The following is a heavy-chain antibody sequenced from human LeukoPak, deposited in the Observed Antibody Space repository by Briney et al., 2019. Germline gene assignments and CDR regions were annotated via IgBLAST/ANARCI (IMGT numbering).Heavy chain of an antibody. Sequence: ASVKVSCKASGGTFSTYAINWVRQAPGQGLEWMGWINAGNGNTKYSQEFQGRVTITRDTSASTAYMGLSSLRSEDMAVYYCARGLNPPRYYYYMDVWGKGTTVTVSS. D-gene: IGHD1-14*01. CDR2: INAGNGNT. V-gene: IGHV1-3*03. J-gene: IGHJ6*03. CDR1: GGTFSTYA. CDR3: ARGLNPPRYYYYMDV.